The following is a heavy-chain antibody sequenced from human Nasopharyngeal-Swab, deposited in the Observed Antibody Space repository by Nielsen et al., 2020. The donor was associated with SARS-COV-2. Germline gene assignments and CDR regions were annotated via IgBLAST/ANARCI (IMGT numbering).Heavy chain of an antibody. Sequence: GESLKISCAASGFTFSSYSMNWVRQAPGKGLEWVSYISSSSSTIYYADSVKGRFTISRDNAKNSLYLQMNSLRDEDTAVYYCATDYYGSGSYYTLYYYYGMDVWGQGTTVTVSS. CDR1: GFTFSSYS. J-gene: IGHJ6*02. V-gene: IGHV3-48*02. CDR3: ATDYYGSGSYYTLYYYYGMDV. CDR2: ISSSSSTI. D-gene: IGHD3-10*01.